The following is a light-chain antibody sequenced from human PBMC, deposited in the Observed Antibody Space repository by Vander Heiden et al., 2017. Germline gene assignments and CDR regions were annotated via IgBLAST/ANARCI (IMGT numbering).Light chain of an antibody. CDR1: QGVSGY. J-gene: IGKJ1*01. V-gene: IGKV3D-11*01. CDR2: DAF. Sequence: EIVLTQSPATLSLSPGERATLSCRPSQGVSGYLVWYQKKPGQPPRLLIYDAFKSATGIPARFSGSVSGTDYTLTIGNLEPEDFAIYYCHHRGTWPWTFGQGTKVEIK. CDR3: HHRGTWPWT.